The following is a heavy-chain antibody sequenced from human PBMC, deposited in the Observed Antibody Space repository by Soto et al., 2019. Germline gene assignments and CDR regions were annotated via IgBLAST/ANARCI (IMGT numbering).Heavy chain of an antibody. D-gene: IGHD5-12*01. J-gene: IGHJ2*01. CDR2: IIPIFGTT. CDR3: ARGNHRWLQLWYFDL. Sequence: QVQLVQSGAEVKKPGSSVKVSCKASGGTFSNYPISWVRQAPGQGLEWMGGIIPIFGTTNYAQKFQGRVTITADESTSTAYMELSSLISEDTAVFYCARGNHRWLQLWYFDLWGRGTLVTVSS. CDR1: GGTFSNYP. V-gene: IGHV1-69*12.